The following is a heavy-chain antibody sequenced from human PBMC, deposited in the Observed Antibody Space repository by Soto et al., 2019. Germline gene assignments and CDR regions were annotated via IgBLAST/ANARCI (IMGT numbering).Heavy chain of an antibody. CDR2: ISGSGGST. CDR1: GFTFSSYA. J-gene: IGHJ4*02. D-gene: IGHD5-18*01. CDR3: AKDLLNSYGLGYFDY. Sequence: EVQLLESGGGLVQPGGSLRLSCAASGFTFSSYAMSWVRQAPGKGLEWVSAISGSGGSTYYADSVKGRFTISRDNPKNTLYLQMNSLRAEDTAVYYCAKDLLNSYGLGYFDYWGQGTLVTVSS. V-gene: IGHV3-23*01.